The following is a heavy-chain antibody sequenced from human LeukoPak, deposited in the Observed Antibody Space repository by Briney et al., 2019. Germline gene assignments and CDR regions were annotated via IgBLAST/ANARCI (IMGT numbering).Heavy chain of an antibody. CDR1: GGSISSGGYY. J-gene: IGHJ4*02. Sequence: PSETLSLTCTVSGGSISSGGYYWSWIRQPPGKGLEWIGYIYHSGSTYYNPPLKSRVTISVDTSKNQFSLKLSSVTAADTAVYYCARAKGGGDYASDYWGQGTLVTVSS. CDR2: IYHSGST. V-gene: IGHV4-30-2*05. D-gene: IGHD4-17*01. CDR3: ARAKGGGDYASDY.